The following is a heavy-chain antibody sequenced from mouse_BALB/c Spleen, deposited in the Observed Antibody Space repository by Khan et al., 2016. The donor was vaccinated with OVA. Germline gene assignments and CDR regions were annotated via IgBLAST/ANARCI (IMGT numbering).Heavy chain of an antibody. Sequence: VQLMQSGPGLVNPSQSLSLTCTVTGYSITSDYAWNWIRQFPGNKLEWMGYINYSGSTNYNPALKSRISITRDTSKNQFFLQLNSVTTEDTATYYCARDGSRYNYAMDYWGQGTSVTVSS. CDR2: INYSGST. D-gene: IGHD2-3*01. J-gene: IGHJ4*01. CDR3: ARDGSRYNYAMDY. V-gene: IGHV3-2*02. CDR1: GYSITSDYA.